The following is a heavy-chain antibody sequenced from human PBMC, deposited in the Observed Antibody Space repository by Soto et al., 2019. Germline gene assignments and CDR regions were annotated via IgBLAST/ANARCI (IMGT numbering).Heavy chain of an antibody. CDR3: AKRRGAGGNFDY. Sequence: GGSLRLSCAASGFTFSSYAMGWVRQGPGKGLEWVAVVSIGGSTHYADSVRGRFTISRDNSKNTLSLQMNSLTAEDTAVYFCAKRRGAGGNFDYWGQGVLVTVSS. V-gene: IGHV3-23*01. D-gene: IGHD1-26*01. CDR2: VSIGGST. CDR1: GFTFSSYA. J-gene: IGHJ4*02.